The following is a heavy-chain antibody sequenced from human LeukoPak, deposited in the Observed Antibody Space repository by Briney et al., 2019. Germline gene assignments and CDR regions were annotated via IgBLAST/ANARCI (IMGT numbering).Heavy chain of an antibody. Sequence: SETLSLTCTVSGYSISSGYYWGWIRQPPGKGLGWIGSIYHSGSTYYNPSLKSRVTILVDTSKNQFSLMLNSVTAADTAVYYCERCYNYYDGSGYYRVDPWGQGTLVTVSS. J-gene: IGHJ5*02. D-gene: IGHD3-22*01. CDR2: IYHSGST. V-gene: IGHV4-38-2*02. CDR1: GYSISSGYY. CDR3: ERCYNYYDGSGYYRVDP.